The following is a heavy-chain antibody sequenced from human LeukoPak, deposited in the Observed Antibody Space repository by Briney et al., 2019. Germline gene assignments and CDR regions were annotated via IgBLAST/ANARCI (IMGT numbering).Heavy chain of an antibody. CDR1: GGSISSYY. CDR2: IYYSGST. J-gene: IGHJ6*02. V-gene: IGHV4-59*12. D-gene: IGHD2-21*02. CDR3: ARVDTYCGGDCYEYYYGMDV. Sequence: SETLSLTCTVSGGSISSYYWSWIRQPPGKGLEWIGYIYYSGSTNYNPSLKSRVTISVDTSKNQFSLKLSSVTAADTAVYYCARVDTYCGGDCYEYYYGMDVWGQGTTVTVSS.